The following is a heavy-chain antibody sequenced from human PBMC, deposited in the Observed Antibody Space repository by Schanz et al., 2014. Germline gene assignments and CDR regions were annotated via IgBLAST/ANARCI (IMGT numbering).Heavy chain of an antibody. Sequence: DVQLVESGGGLVQPGGSLRFSCAASGFTFSSYAMSWVRQAPGKGLEWVSAISGSGGSTYYADSVKGRFTISRDNSKNTLYLQMNSLRAEDTAVYYCRLWFGELYYGMDVWGQGTTVTVSS. CDR2: ISGSGGST. D-gene: IGHD3-10*01. CDR3: RLWFGELYYGMDV. J-gene: IGHJ6*02. V-gene: IGHV3-23*04. CDR1: GFTFSSYA.